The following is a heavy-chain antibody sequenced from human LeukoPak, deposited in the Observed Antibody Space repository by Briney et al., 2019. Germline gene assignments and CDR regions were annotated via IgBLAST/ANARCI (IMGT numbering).Heavy chain of an antibody. Sequence: PGRSLRLSCAASGFTFDDYAMHWVRQAPGKGLEWVSGISWNSGSIGYADSVKGRFTISRDNAKNSLYLQMNSLRAEDTAVYYCARLRDYCSGGSCYYFDYWGQGTLVTVSS. CDR3: ARLRDYCSGGSCYYFDY. CDR1: GFTFDDYA. J-gene: IGHJ4*02. V-gene: IGHV3-9*01. D-gene: IGHD2-15*01. CDR2: ISWNSGSI.